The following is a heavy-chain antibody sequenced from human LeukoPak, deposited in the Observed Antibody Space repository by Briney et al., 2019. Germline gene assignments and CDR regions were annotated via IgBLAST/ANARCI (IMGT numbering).Heavy chain of an antibody. CDR1: GFTFSTYY. Sequence: GGSLILSCAASGFTFSTYYMNWVRQAPGKGLEWVSYISSSSSTIYYADSVKGRFTISRDNAKNSLYLQMNSLRDEDTAVYYCVREYCSSTSCYPDYWGQGTLVTVSS. CDR3: VREYCSSTSCYPDY. J-gene: IGHJ4*02. CDR2: ISSSSSTI. D-gene: IGHD2-2*01. V-gene: IGHV3-48*02.